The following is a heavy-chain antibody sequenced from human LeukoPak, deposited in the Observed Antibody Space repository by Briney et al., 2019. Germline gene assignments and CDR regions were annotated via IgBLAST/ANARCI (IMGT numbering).Heavy chain of an antibody. Sequence: GGSLRLSCAASGFTFSSYWMHWVRQAPGKGLVWVSRINTDGSSTSYADSVKGRFTISRDNAKNTLYLQMNSLRAEDTAVYYCARVNFWSGYSDFDYWGQGTLVTVSS. CDR1: GFTFSSYW. CDR3: ARVNFWSGYSDFDY. D-gene: IGHD3-3*01. V-gene: IGHV3-74*01. J-gene: IGHJ4*02. CDR2: INTDGSST.